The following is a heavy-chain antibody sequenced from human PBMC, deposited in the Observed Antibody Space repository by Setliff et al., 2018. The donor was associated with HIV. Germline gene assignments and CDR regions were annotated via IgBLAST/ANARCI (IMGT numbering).Heavy chain of an antibody. V-gene: IGHV3-23*01. Sequence: GSLRLSCAASGFTFSSYAMSWVRQTPEKGLEWVSIITSGGSTYYADSAKGRFTISRDKSKNTLYLQMNSLRAEDTAVYYCAKDPPAAVATICYYWGQGSLVTVSS. D-gene: IGHD5-12*01. J-gene: IGHJ4*02. CDR3: AKDPPAAVATICYY. CDR2: ITSGGST. CDR1: GFTFSSYA.